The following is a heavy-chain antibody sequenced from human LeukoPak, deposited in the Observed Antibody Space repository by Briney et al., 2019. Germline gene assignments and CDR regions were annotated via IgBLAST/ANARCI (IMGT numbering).Heavy chain of an antibody. J-gene: IGHJ4*02. V-gene: IGHV4-30-4*08. Sequence: PSETLSLTCTVSGGSISSGDYYWSWIRQPPGKGLEWIGYIYYSGSTYYNPSLKSRVTISVDTSKNQFSLKLSSVTAADTAVYYCAREDIVLVPAAPPIKFFDYWGQGTLVTVSS. D-gene: IGHD2-2*01. CDR3: AREDIVLVPAAPPIKFFDY. CDR2: IYYSGST. CDR1: GGSISSGDYY.